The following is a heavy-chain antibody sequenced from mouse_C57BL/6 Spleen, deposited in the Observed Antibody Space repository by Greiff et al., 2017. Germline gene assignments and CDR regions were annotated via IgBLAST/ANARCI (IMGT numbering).Heavy chain of an antibody. CDR2: IYPRSGNT. V-gene: IGHV1-81*01. CDR3: TPFTPVKGYYFAY. D-gene: IGHD1-1*01. Sequence: QVQLKQSGAELARPGASVKLSCKASGYTFTSYGISWVKQRTGQGLEWIGEIYPRSGNTYYNEKFKGKATLTADKSSSTAYMELRSLTSEDSAVYFCTPFTPVKGYYFAYWGQGTPLTVSS. CDR1: GYTFTSYG. J-gene: IGHJ2*01.